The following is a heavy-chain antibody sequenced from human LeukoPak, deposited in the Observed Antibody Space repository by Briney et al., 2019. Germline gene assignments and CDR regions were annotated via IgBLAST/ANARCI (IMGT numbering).Heavy chain of an antibody. J-gene: IGHJ5*02. CDR2: INHSGST. CDR1: GGSISGSSYY. D-gene: IGHD3-16*01. V-gene: IGHV4-39*07. Sequence: SETLSLTCTVSGGSISGSSYYWSWIRQPPGKGLEWIGEINHSGSTNYNPSLKSRVTISVDTSKNQFSLKLSSVTAADTAVYYCARWKRIMITFGGVTPNYWFDPWGQGTLVTVSS. CDR3: ARWKRIMITFGGVTPNYWFDP.